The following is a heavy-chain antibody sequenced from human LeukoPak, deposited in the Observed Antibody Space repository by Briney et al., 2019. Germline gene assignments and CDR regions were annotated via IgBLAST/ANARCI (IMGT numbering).Heavy chain of an antibody. CDR2: ISRIGSTV. CDR3: ARDPDVSCGGECFSGYFDY. V-gene: IGHV3-48*03. Sequence: GGSLRLSCAASGFTFSTSWMKGVRQAPGKGREWISYISRIGSTVYYADSVKGRFTISRHNAENSLYLQMDSLRADDTAVYYCARDPDVSCGGECFSGYFDYWGQGTPVTVSS. CDR1: GFTFSTSW. J-gene: IGHJ4*02. D-gene: IGHD2-21*01.